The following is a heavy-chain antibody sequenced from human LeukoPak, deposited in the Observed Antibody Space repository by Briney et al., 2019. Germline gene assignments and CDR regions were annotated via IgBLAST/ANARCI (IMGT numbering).Heavy chain of an antibody. Sequence: SETLSLTCTVSGGSISSYYWSWIRQPAGKGLEWIGRIYTSGSTNYNPSLKSRVTISVDTSKNQFSLKLSSVTAADTAVYYCARAYAAAGTYYFDYWGQGTLVTVSS. V-gene: IGHV4-4*07. CDR3: ARAYAAAGTYYFDY. J-gene: IGHJ4*02. D-gene: IGHD6-13*01. CDR1: GGSISSYY. CDR2: IYTSGST.